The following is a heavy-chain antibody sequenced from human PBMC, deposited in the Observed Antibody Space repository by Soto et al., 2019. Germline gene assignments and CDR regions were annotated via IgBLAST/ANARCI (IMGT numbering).Heavy chain of an antibody. CDR3: ARDRLDPFDWLLYEPRSFDY. V-gene: IGHV3-30*03. CDR1: GFTFSSYG. D-gene: IGHD3-9*01. J-gene: IGHJ4*02. CDR2: ISYDGSNK. Sequence: PGGSLRLSCAASGFTFSSYGMHWVRQAPGKGLEWVALISYDGSNKYYADSVKGRFTISRDNSKNTLYLQMNSLRAEDTAVYYCARDRLDPFDWLLYEPRSFDYWGQGTLVTVSS.